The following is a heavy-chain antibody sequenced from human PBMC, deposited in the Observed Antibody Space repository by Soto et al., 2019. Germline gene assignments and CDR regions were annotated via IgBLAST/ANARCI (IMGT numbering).Heavy chain of an antibody. CDR3: ATDYYDSSGYYSRDRAFAI. CDR2: FDPEDGET. J-gene: IGHJ3*02. CDR1: GYTLTELS. V-gene: IGHV1-24*01. Sequence: ASVKVSCKVSGYTLTELSMHWVRQAPGKGLEWMGGFDPEDGETIYAQKFQGRVTMTDDTSTDTAYMELSSLRSEDTAVYYCATDYYDSSGYYSRDRAFAIWGQGTMVTVSS. D-gene: IGHD3-22*01.